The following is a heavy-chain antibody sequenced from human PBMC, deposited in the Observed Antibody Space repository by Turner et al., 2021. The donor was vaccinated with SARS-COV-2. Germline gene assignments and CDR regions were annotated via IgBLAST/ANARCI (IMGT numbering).Heavy chain of an antibody. Sequence: QVQLVQSGAEVKQPGASVKVSCTASGYTFTSYGISWVRQAPGQGLEWRGWINADNGNTNEAKKLEGRVTITTDTTTSTAYVELRSLYSDDTAGDYGTRVADGAAAWDLDDWGQGTLVTVSS. V-gene: IGHV1-18*04. J-gene: IGHJ4*02. D-gene: IGHD6-13*01. CDR2: INADNGNT. CDR3: TRVADGAAAWDLDD. CDR1: GYTFTSYG.